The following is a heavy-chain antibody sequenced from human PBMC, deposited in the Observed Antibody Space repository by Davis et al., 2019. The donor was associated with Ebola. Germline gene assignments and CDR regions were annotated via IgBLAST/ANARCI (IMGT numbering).Heavy chain of an antibody. D-gene: IGHD6-13*01. Sequence: GESLKISCAASGFTFSSYNMNWVRQAPGKGLEWVSSIISSTSYIYYEDSVKGRFTISRDNAKNSLYLQMNSLRAEDTAVYYCARMAAAGTKLDVWGQGTTVTVSS. CDR2: IISSTSYI. J-gene: IGHJ6*02. CDR1: GFTFSSYN. CDR3: ARMAAAGTKLDV. V-gene: IGHV3-21*01.